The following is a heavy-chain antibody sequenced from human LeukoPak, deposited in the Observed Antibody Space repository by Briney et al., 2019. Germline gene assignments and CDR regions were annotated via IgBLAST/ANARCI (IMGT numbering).Heavy chain of an antibody. CDR3: TRDDFSGSYCD. CDR2: IKPDGSLI. CDR1: GFTFSSYW. D-gene: IGHD1-26*01. V-gene: IGHV3-7*01. Sequence: GGSLRLSCAASGFTFSSYWMTWVRQGPGKGLEWVANIKPDGSLIYYVDSVKGRFTISRDNTRNSLYLQMNSLRADDTATYYCTRDDFSGSYCDWGQGTLVTVSS. J-gene: IGHJ4*02.